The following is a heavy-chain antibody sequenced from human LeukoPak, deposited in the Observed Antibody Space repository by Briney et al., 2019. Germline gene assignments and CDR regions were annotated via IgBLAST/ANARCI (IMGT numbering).Heavy chain of an antibody. CDR2: IWYDGSNQ. Sequence: HPGRSLRLSCAASGFTFSSYGMHWVRQAPGKGLEWVAVIWYDGSNQYYVDSVKGRFTVSRDNAKNTLYLQMNSLRAEDTAVYYCATDRNSGKYYDYWGQGTLVTVSS. CDR1: GFTFSSYG. V-gene: IGHV3-33*08. J-gene: IGHJ4*02. CDR3: ATDRNSGKYYDY. D-gene: IGHD1-26*01.